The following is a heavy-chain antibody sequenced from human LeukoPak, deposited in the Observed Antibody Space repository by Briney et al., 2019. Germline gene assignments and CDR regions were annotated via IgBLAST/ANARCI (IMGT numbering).Heavy chain of an antibody. D-gene: IGHD4-17*01. V-gene: IGHV3-30*18. Sequence: GGSLRLSRAASGFTFSSYGMHWVRQAPGKGLEWVAVISYDGSNKYYADSVKGRFTISRDNSKNTLYLQMNSLRAEDTAVYYCAKDLDYGDYYYYYGMDVWGKGTTVTVSS. CDR1: GFTFSSYG. CDR3: AKDLDYGDYYYYYGMDV. J-gene: IGHJ6*04. CDR2: ISYDGSNK.